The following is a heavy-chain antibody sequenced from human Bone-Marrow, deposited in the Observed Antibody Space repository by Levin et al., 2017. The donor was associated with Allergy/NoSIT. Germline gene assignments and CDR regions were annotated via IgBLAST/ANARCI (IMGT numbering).Heavy chain of an antibody. CDR3: TRDRDYGDEYFQH. J-gene: IGHJ1*01. CDR1: GFTFSSHG. V-gene: IGHV3-21*01. Sequence: GGSLRLSCAGSGFTFSSHGMNWVRQAPGKGLEWVSSISSKSSFILYADSVKSRFTISRDNVQNSLYLQMDSLTVEDKDVYYCTRDRDYGDEYFQHWGQGTLVTVSS. D-gene: IGHD4-17*01. CDR2: ISSKSSFI.